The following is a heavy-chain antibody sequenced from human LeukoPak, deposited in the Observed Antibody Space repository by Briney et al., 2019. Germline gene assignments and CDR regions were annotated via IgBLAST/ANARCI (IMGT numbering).Heavy chain of an antibody. V-gene: IGHV3-48*01. CDR3: AKDQRTMTRRMDV. D-gene: IGHD2-2*01. J-gene: IGHJ6*02. CDR2: ISSSSSTI. CDR1: GFSFSSYI. Sequence: PGGSLRLSCAASGFSFSSYIMNWVRQAPGKGLEWVSHISSSSSTIYYADSVKGRLTISRDNSKNTLYLQMNTLRVEDRAVYFCAKDQRTMTRRMDVWGQGTAVIVSS.